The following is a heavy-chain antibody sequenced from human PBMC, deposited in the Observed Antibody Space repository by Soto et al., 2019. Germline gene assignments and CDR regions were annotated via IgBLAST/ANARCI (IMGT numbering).Heavy chain of an antibody. CDR1: GGSISSGGYY. V-gene: IGHV4-31*03. Sequence: QVQLQESGPGLVKPSQTLSLTCTVSGGSISSGGYYWSWIRQHPGKGREWIGYIYYSGRTYYNPSLKSRVTISVDTSKNQFSLKLSSVTAADTAVYYCASSVAGSVPYYYYYYGMDVWGQGTTVTVSS. CDR2: IYYSGRT. J-gene: IGHJ6*02. CDR3: ASSVAGSVPYYYYYYGMDV. D-gene: IGHD3-10*01.